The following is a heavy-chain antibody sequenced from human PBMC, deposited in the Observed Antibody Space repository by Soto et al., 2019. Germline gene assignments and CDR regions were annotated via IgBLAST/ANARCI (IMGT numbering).Heavy chain of an antibody. CDR3: AAVRGNGYDSVAWDY. V-gene: IGHV1-58*01. CDR1: GFTFTSSA. J-gene: IGHJ4*02. CDR2: IVVGSGNT. Sequence: QMQLVQSGPEVKKPGTSVKVSCKASGFTFTSSAVQWVRQARGQRLEWIGWIVVGSGNTNYAQKFQERVTITRDMSTSTAYMKVSSLRSEVTAVYYCAAVRGNGYDSVAWDYWGQGTLVTVSS. D-gene: IGHD3-22*01.